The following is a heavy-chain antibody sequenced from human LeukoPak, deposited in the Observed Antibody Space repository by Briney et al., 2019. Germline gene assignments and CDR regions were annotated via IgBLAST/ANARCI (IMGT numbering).Heavy chain of an antibody. CDR3: AKIHLPQRPRGYFDY. V-gene: IGHV3-53*01. CDR2: IYSGGST. D-gene: IGHD2-2*01. CDR1: GFTVSSNY. Sequence: GGSLRHSCAASGFTVSSNYMSWVRQAPGKGLEWVSVIYSGGSTYYADSVKGRFTISRDNSKNTLYLQMNSLRAEDTAVYYCAKIHLPQRPRGYFDYWGQGTLVTVSS. J-gene: IGHJ4*02.